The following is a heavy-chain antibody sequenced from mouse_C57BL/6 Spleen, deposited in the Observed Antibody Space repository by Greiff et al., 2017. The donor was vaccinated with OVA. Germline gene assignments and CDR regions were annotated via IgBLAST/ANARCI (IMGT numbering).Heavy chain of an antibody. D-gene: IGHD4-1*02. Sequence: QVQLKESGPGILQPSQTLSLTCSFSGFSLSTFGMGVGWIRQPPGKGLVWLAHIWWDDDKYYNPALKSRLTISKDTSKNQVFLKIANVYTAGTATYYCARKATGPWFAYWGQGTLVTVSA. J-gene: IGHJ3*01. CDR3: ARKATGPWFAY. V-gene: IGHV8-8*01. CDR2: IWWDDDK. CDR1: GFSLSTFGMG.